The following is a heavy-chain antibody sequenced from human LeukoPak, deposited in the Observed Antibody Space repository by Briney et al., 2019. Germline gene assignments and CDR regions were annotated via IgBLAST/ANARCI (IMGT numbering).Heavy chain of an antibody. J-gene: IGHJ4*02. Sequence: GGSLRLSCAASGFTFSSYGMHWVRQAPGKGLEWVAFIRYDGSNKYYADSVKGRFTISRDNSKNTLYLQMNSLRAEDTAVYYCAKDLPYSSSWYAYVDYWGQGTLVTVSS. D-gene: IGHD6-13*01. CDR2: IRYDGSNK. CDR1: GFTFSSYG. CDR3: AKDLPYSSSWYAYVDY. V-gene: IGHV3-30*02.